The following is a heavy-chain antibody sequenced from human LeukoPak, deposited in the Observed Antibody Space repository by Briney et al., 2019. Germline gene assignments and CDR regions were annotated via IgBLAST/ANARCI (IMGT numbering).Heavy chain of an antibody. V-gene: IGHV4-59*08. CDR2: VYYSGST. CDR3: ARHGSGSSTFGY. CDR1: GGSISSHY. J-gene: IGHJ4*02. D-gene: IGHD1-26*01. Sequence: SETLSLTCTVSGGSISSHYWSWIRQPPGKGLEWIGYVYYSGSTDHNPSLKARVTMSVDTSKYLLSLNLRSVTAADTAVYYCARHGSGSSTFGYWGQGTLVTVSS.